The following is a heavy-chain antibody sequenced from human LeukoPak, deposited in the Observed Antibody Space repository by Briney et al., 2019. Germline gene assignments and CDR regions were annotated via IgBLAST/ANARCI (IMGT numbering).Heavy chain of an antibody. V-gene: IGHV3-23*01. CDR3: AKDRYSSGWSSSFDF. CDR2: ISGSGGST. J-gene: IGHJ4*02. D-gene: IGHD6-19*01. Sequence: GGSLRLSCAASGFTFSSYAMSWVRQAPGKGLEWVSAISGSGGSTYYADSVKGRFTISRDNSKNTLYLQMNSLRAEDTAVYYCAKDRYSSGWSSSFDFWGQGTLVTVSS. CDR1: GFTFSSYA.